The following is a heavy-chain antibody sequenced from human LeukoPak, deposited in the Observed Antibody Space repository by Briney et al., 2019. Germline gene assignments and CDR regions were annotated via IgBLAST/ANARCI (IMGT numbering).Heavy chain of an antibody. Sequence: SETLSLTCSVSGGSIRSTTYYWGWIRHPPGKRLEWIGSIYYSGNTYYSPSLMSRVTISVDTSKNQFSLNLNSVTAADTAVYYCARAPHFFDTSGSRYYFDYWGQGALVTVSS. CDR2: IYYSGNT. D-gene: IGHD3-22*01. CDR1: GGSIRSTTYY. J-gene: IGHJ4*02. CDR3: ARAPHFFDTSGSRYYFDY. V-gene: IGHV4-39*07.